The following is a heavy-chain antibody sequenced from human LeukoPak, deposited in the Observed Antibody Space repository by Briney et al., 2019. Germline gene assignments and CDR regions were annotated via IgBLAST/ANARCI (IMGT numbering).Heavy chain of an antibody. J-gene: IGHJ6*02. CDR1: GFTFSNYG. CDR3: ARVLDQLRPHYGMDV. D-gene: IGHD2-2*01. CDR2: ISYDGKNK. Sequence: PGGSLRLSCAASGFTFSNYGIHWVRQAPGKGLEWVAAISYDGKNKHYTDSVKGRFTLSRDNSKNTLYLQMNSLRAEDTAVYYCARVLDQLRPHYGMDVWGQGTTVTVSS. V-gene: IGHV3-30*03.